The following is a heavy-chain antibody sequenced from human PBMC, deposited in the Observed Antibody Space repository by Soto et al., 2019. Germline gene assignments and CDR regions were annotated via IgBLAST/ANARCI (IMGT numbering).Heavy chain of an antibody. CDR1: GGTFSSYA. J-gene: IGHJ3*02. Sequence: QVQLVQSGAEVKKPGSSVKVSCKASGGTFSSYAISWVRQAPGQGLEWMGGIIPIFGTANYAQKFQVRVTISADESTSTAYLELSSLRSEDTAVYYCARTPSYDYVWGSYRYSVSDAFDIWGQGTMVTVSS. CDR2: IIPIFGTA. CDR3: ARTPSYDYVWGSYRYSVSDAFDI. V-gene: IGHV1-69*01. D-gene: IGHD3-16*02.